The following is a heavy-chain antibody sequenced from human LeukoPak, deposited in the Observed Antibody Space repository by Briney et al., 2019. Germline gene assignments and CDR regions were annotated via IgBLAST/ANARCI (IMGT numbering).Heavy chain of an antibody. J-gene: IGHJ4*02. CDR3: AREGTGGDAHFDY. CDR1: GGTFSSYA. CDR2: INPNSGGT. Sequence: ASVKVSCKASGGTFSSYAISWVRQAPGQGLEWMGRINPNSGGTNYAQKFQGRVTMTRDTSISTAYMELSRLRSDDTAVYYCAREGTGGDAHFDYWGQGTLVTVSS. D-gene: IGHD3-10*01. V-gene: IGHV1-2*06.